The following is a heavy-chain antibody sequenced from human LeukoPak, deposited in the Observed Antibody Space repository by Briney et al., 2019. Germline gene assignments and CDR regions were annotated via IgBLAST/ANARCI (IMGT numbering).Heavy chain of an antibody. J-gene: IGHJ6*02. CDR2: IYYSGST. Sequence: PSETLSLTCTVSGGSISSYYWSWIRQPPGKGLEWIGYIYYSGSTNYNPSLKSRVTISVDTSKNQFSLKLSSVTAADTAVYYCARRGVSSGYYYGMDVWGQGTRSPSP. D-gene: IGHD6-25*01. CDR1: GGSISSYY. V-gene: IGHV4-59*08. CDR3: ARRGVSSGYYYGMDV.